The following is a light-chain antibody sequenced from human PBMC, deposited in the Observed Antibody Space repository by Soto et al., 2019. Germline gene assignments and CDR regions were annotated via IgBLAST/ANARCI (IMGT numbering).Light chain of an antibody. V-gene: IGLV2-8*01. Sequence: QSALAQPRSASGSAGQSGTISCTGSNSDVGGYNFVSWFQQHPGKAPKLLIYEVSKRPSGVPGHFSGSKSGNTASLTVSGLQAEDEADYYCHPYADTNNIVFGTGTKGTVL. CDR3: HPYADTNNIV. CDR1: NSDVGGYNF. J-gene: IGLJ1*01. CDR2: EVS.